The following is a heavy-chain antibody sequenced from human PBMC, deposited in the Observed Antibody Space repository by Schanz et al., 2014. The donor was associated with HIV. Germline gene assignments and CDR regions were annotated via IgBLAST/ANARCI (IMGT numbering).Heavy chain of an antibody. CDR3: VREVSSSAESFDY. D-gene: IGHD6-6*01. J-gene: IGHJ4*02. CDR2: INSDGKSI. Sequence: EVQLVESGGGVVQPGRSLRLSCAASGFTFNSYGMHWVRQAPGKGLVWVSRINSDGKSIDYADSVEGRFTISRDNAKNTLYLQMNSLRAEDTAVYYCVREVSSSAESFDYWGQGTLVTVSS. CDR1: GFTFNSYG. V-gene: IGHV3-74*01.